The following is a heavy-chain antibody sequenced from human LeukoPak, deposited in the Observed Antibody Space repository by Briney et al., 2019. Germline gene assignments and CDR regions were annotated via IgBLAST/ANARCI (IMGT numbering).Heavy chain of an antibody. Sequence: ASVKVSCKASGGTFSSYAISWVRQATGQGLEWMGWMNPNSGNTGYAQKFQGRVTMTRNTSISTAYMELSSLRSEDTAVYYCAREGIAAAGFDPWGQGTLVTVSS. CDR2: MNPNSGNT. J-gene: IGHJ5*02. D-gene: IGHD6-13*01. CDR1: GGTFSSYA. CDR3: AREGIAAAGFDP. V-gene: IGHV1-8*02.